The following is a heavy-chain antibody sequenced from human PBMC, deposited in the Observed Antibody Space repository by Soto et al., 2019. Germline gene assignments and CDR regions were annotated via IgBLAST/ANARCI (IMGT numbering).Heavy chain of an antibody. V-gene: IGHV4-59*01. CDR3: ARYHFYYDILKGGTDV. Sequence: PSETLSLTCAVSGDSISNYYWTWIRQPPGKRLEWIGYIYYSGTTNFNPSLKSRVTLSVDTSKNQFSLNLTSVTAADTAVYYCARYHFYYDILKGGTDVWGQGTTVTVSS. D-gene: IGHD3-9*01. CDR2: IYYSGTT. J-gene: IGHJ6*02. CDR1: GDSISNYY.